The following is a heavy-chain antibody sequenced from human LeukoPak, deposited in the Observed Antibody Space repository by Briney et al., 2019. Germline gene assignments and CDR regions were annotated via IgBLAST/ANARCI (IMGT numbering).Heavy chain of an antibody. CDR2: INHSGST. CDR1: GGSFSGYY. J-gene: IGHJ4*02. CDR3: ARTRWWELFFDY. D-gene: IGHD2-15*01. V-gene: IGHV4-34*01. Sequence: SETLSLTCAVYGGSFSGYYWSWIRQPPGEGLEWIGEINHSGSTNYNPSLKSRVTISVDTSKNQFSLKLSSVTAADTAVYYCARTRWWELFFDYWGQGTLVTVSS.